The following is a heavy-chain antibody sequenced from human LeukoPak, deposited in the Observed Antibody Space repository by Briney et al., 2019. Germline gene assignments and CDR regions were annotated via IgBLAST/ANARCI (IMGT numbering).Heavy chain of an antibody. CDR3: ARDRISINALDM. Sequence: PSETLSLTCTVSGASISGHYLTWLRQPPGKGLEWIGYISHIGSTNYNPFLKSRLTISVDTSKNQFSLKLTSVTAADTAVYYCARDRISINALDMWGQGTMITVSS. V-gene: IGHV4-59*11. J-gene: IGHJ3*02. CDR1: GASISGHY. CDR2: ISHIGST. D-gene: IGHD1-14*01.